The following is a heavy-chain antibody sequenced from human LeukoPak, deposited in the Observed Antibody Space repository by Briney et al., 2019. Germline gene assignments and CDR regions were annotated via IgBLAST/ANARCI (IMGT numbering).Heavy chain of an antibody. D-gene: IGHD3-10*01. CDR1: GYTFTGYY. CDR2: INPNSGGT. CDR3: ARGGIKVVRAYYYGSGSYYAIDY. V-gene: IGHV1-2*02. Sequence: GASVKVSCKASGYTFTGYYMHWVRQAPGQGLEWMGWINPNSGGTNYAQKFQGRVTMTRDTSISTAYMELSRLRSDDTAVYYCARGGIKVVRAYYYGSGSYYAIDYWGQGTLVTVSS. J-gene: IGHJ4*02.